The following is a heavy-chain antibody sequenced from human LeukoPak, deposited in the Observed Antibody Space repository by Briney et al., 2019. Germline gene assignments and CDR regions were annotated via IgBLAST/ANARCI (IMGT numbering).Heavy chain of an antibody. V-gene: IGHV3-74*01. Sequence: TGGSLRLSCAAPGFTFTNYWIHSVRQAPGKGLVWVSRCNSDGSRTTYADSVKGRFTISRDNAKNTLYLQMNSLRAEDTAVYYCVKAEGQNYGVLDCFDYWGQGTLVTVSS. CDR1: GFTFTNYW. D-gene: IGHD4-17*01. CDR3: VKAEGQNYGVLDCFDY. J-gene: IGHJ4*02. CDR2: CNSDGSRT.